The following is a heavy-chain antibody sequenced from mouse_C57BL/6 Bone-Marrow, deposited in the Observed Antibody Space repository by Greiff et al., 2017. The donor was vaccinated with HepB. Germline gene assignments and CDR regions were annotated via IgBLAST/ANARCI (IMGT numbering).Heavy chain of an antibody. D-gene: IGHD1-1*01. V-gene: IGHV1-69*01. CDR3: AREGLITCDV. CDR2: IDPSDSYT. CDR1: GYTFTSYW. J-gene: IGHJ1*03. Sequence: QVQLQQPGAELVMPGASVKLSCKASGYTFTSYWMHWVKQRPGQGLEWIGEIDPSDSYTNYNQKFKGKSTLTVDKSSSTAYMQLSSLTSEDSAVYYCAREGLITCDVWGTGTTVTVSS.